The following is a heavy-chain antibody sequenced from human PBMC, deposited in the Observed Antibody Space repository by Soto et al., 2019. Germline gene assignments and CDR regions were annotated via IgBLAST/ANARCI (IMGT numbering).Heavy chain of an antibody. J-gene: IGHJ6*03. CDR1: GGSITGGFSY. CDR3: ARSLPGGTVFYMHI. CDR2: IYYSGTA. Sequence: QLQLRESGPGLVQPAQTLSLTCTVAGGSITGGFSYWTWVRQHPGKGLEWVGHIYYSGTAYYNPSLNSRVALSVDPSQNRFSLKLSSVTAADTAIYFCARSLPGGTVFYMHIRGEGTTVTVSS. V-gene: IGHV4-31*03. D-gene: IGHD1-26*01.